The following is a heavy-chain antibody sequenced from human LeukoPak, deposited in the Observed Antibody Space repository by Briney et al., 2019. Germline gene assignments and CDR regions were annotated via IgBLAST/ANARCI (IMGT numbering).Heavy chain of an antibody. CDR3: ARDGRRYYYYMDV. CDR1: GFTFSSYA. CDR2: ISYDGSNK. V-gene: IGHV3-30*01. D-gene: IGHD1-26*01. Sequence: GSLRLSCAASGFTFSSYAMHWVRQAPGKGLEWVAVISYDGSNKYYADSVKGRFTISRDNSKNTLYLQMNSLRAEDTAVYYCARDGRRYYYYMDVWGKGTTVTVSS. J-gene: IGHJ6*03.